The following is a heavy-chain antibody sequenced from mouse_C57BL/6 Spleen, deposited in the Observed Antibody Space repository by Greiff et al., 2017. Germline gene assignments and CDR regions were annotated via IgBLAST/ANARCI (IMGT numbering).Heavy chain of an antibody. CDR3: ARSPCDGSSYGAMDD. J-gene: IGHJ4*01. D-gene: IGHD1-1*01. CDR2: IDPTGGCT. Sequence: QVQLQQPGAELVKPGASVKLSCKASGYTFTSYWMHWVKQRPGRGLEWIGRIDPTGGCTKYNEKFKSKATLTVDKPSSTAYVQLSSLTSEDSAVYYCARSPCDGSSYGAMDDWGQGTSVTVSS. CDR1: GYTFTSYW. V-gene: IGHV1-72*01.